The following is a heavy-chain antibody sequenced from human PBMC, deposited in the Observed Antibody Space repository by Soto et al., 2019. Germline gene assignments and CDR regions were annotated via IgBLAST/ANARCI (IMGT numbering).Heavy chain of an antibody. CDR1: GYSFSSYG. Sequence: ASVKVSCKASGYSFSSYGITWVRQAPGQGLEWLGWISPYNDDTKYAQRLQGRVTMTTDTSTRTAYMDIRGLRSDDTAIYYCARGGYYDSSGARNYHYYGMDVWGQGTTVTVAS. V-gene: IGHV1-18*01. CDR2: ISPYNDDT. J-gene: IGHJ6*02. D-gene: IGHD3-22*01. CDR3: ARGGYYDSSGARNYHYYGMDV.